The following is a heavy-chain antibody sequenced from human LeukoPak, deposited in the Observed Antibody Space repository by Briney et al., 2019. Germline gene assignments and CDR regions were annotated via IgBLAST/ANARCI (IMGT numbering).Heavy chain of an antibody. CDR1: GFSICGFY. CDR2: IYYSGST. J-gene: IGHJ1*01. Sequence: SVTLSLTCTGSGFSICGFYWMWLPQPPGMGLVGFGYIYYSGSTNYNPSLKGRVTISEDTSTNQFSLKLSSVTAADTAVYYCAREEGVYDHRYFQHWGQGTLVTVSS. CDR3: AREEGVYDHRYFQH. V-gene: IGHV4-59*01. D-gene: IGHD3-10*01.